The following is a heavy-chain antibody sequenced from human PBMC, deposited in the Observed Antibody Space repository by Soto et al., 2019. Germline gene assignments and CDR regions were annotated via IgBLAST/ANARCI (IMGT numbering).Heavy chain of an antibody. CDR1: GDSIRSYY. CDR3: AGEGALPTFGVV. CDR2: VYYGGTA. J-gene: IGHJ4*02. V-gene: IGHV4-59*01. D-gene: IGHD3-3*01. Sequence: QVQLQESGPGLVKSSETLSLTCSVSGDSIRSYYWTWIRQAPGRGLEWIGHVYYGGTADYNPSLQSRVTISLDTSKNQFSLRLTSMTAADTAVYHCAGEGALPTFGVVWGQGTRVTVSS.